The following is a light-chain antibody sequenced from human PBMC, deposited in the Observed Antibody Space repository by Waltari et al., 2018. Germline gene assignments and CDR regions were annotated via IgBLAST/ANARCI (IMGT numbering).Light chain of an antibody. J-gene: IGLJ1*01. CDR3: CSYASSGTFV. CDR2: QGS. Sequence: QSALTQPDSGSWSPGQSITLTCTWTSRGIGSYGLVTRYQHHPGKASKVTIYQGSNRPSGVPDRFSGSRSGNTASLTISGLQAEDEADYYCCSYASSGTFVFGTGTKVTVL. V-gene: IGLV2-23*01. CDR1: SRGIGSYGL.